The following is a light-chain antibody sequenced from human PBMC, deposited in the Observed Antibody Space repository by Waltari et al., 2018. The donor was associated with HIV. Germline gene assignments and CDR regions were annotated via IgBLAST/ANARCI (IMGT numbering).Light chain of an antibody. J-gene: IGLJ3*02. CDR1: SSNIGAGSA. V-gene: IGLV1-40*01. CDR3: HAYVSEVSGVCV. Sequence: QSVLTQPPSVSGAPGQRVTIPCTGSSSNIGAGSAVHWYQPFPGAGPKLPFLGNTSRPPQVPDQLSGSKSGTSASLAVTGVQAEDEADYYCHAYVSEVSGVCVVGGVTKVTVL. CDR2: GNT.